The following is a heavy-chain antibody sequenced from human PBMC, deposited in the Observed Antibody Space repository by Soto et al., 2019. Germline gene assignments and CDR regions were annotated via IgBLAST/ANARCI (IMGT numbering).Heavy chain of an antibody. CDR1: GYTFTGYY. Sequence: ASVKVSCKASGYTFTGYYMHWVRQAPGQGLEWMGWINPNSGGTNYAQKFQGRVTMTRDTSISTAYMELSRLRSDDTAVYYCARDKVPDFWSGYPDYYYGMDVWGQGTTVTVSS. V-gene: IGHV1-2*02. CDR2: INPNSGGT. D-gene: IGHD3-3*01. CDR3: ARDKVPDFWSGYPDYYYGMDV. J-gene: IGHJ6*02.